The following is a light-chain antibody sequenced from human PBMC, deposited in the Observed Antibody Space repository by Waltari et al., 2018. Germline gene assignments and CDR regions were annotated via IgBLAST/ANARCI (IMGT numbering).Light chain of an antibody. CDR3: QQYNNWPPLT. CDR2: EAS. Sequence: EILMTQSPGTLSVSPGERATLSCRASQSVSSDLAWYHQKPGQAPRLLIYEASTRATGIPDRFSGRGSGTEFTLTISSLQPEDFGLYYCQQYNNWPPLTFGGGTKVEIK. V-gene: IGKV3-15*01. J-gene: IGKJ4*01. CDR1: QSVSSD.